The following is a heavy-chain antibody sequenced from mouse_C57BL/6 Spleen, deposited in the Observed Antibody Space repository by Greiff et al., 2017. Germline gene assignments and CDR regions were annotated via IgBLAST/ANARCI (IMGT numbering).Heavy chain of an antibody. CDR2: IDPETGGT. CDR3: TRRPGNYYAMDY. J-gene: IGHJ4*01. D-gene: IGHD2-1*01. Sequence: VQLQESGAELVRPGASVTLSCKASGYTFTDYEMHWVKQTPVHGLEWIGAIDPETGGTAYNQKFKGKAILTADKSSSTAYMELRSLTSEDSAVYYCTRRPGNYYAMDYWGQGTSVTVSS. V-gene: IGHV1-15*01. CDR1: GYTFTDYE.